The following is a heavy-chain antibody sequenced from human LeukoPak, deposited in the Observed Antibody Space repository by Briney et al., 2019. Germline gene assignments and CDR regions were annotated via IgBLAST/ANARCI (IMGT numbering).Heavy chain of an antibody. J-gene: IGHJ3*02. V-gene: IGHV1-2*06. D-gene: IGHD6-19*01. CDR3: ARDRGWDAFDI. CDR1: GYTFTACY. Sequence: GASVKVSCKASGYTFTACYMHWVRQAPGQGLEWMGRINPNSGGTDYAQKFQGRVTMTRDTSISTAYMELSRLRSDDTAVNYCARDRGWDAFDIWGQGTLVTVSS. CDR2: INPNSGGT.